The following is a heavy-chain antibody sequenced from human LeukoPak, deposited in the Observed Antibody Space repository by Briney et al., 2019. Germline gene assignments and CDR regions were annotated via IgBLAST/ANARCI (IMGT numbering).Heavy chain of an antibody. V-gene: IGHV4-4*07. Sequence: SETLSLTCTVSGGSISGYYWSWIRQPAGKGLEWIGRMYFSGRTDYNPSLKSRVTMSVDTSKNQFSLKLNSVTAADTAVYFCARDLTGAPEFWGHGTLVTVSS. J-gene: IGHJ4*01. D-gene: IGHD1-20*01. CDR1: GGSISGYY. CDR3: ARDLTGAPEF. CDR2: MYFSGRT.